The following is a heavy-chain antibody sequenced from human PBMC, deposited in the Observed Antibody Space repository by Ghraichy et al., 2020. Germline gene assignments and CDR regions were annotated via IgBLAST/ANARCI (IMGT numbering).Heavy chain of an antibody. J-gene: IGHJ4*02. Sequence: ASVKVSCKASGYTFTGYYMHWVRQAPGQGLEWMGWINPNSGGTNYAQKFQGRVTMTRDTSISTAYMELSRLRSDDTAVYYCARAYSGYDSIDYWGQGTLVTVSS. CDR2: INPNSGGT. V-gene: IGHV1-2*02. D-gene: IGHD5-12*01. CDR1: GYTFTGYY. CDR3: ARAYSGYDSIDY.